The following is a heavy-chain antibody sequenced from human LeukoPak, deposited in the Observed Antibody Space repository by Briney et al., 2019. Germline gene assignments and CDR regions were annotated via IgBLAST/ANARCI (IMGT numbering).Heavy chain of an antibody. CDR1: GGSISSGGYY. Sequence: PSETLSLTCTVSGGSISSGGYYWSWIRQHLGKGLEWIGYIYYSGSTYYNPSLKSRVTMSVDTSKNQFSLKLSSVTAADTAVYYCARDRSRSYGDYAWFDPWGQGTLVTVSS. V-gene: IGHV4-31*03. J-gene: IGHJ5*02. CDR3: ARDRSRSYGDYAWFDP. CDR2: IYYSGST. D-gene: IGHD4-17*01.